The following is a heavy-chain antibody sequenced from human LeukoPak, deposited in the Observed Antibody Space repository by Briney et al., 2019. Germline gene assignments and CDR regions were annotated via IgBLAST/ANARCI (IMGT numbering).Heavy chain of an antibody. J-gene: IGHJ6*03. CDR1: GGSISSGSYY. CDR2: IYTSGST. D-gene: IGHD4-11*01. V-gene: IGHV4-61*02. CDR3: ARGGLPIYYYYMDV. Sequence: PSETLSLTCTVSGGSISSGSYYWSWIRQPAGKGLEWIGRIYTSGSTNYNPSLKSRVTISVDTSKNQFSLKLSSVTAADTAVYYCARGGLPIYYYYMDVWGKGTTVTVSS.